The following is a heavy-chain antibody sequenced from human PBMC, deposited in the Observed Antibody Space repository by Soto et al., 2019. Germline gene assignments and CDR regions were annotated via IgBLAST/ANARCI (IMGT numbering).Heavy chain of an antibody. Sequence: QVQLVQSGAEVKKPGASVKVSCKASGFTFNNYFFHWVRQAPRQGLEWMGIISPYDGSTNYEQSLQGRVTMTSDTSTSTVYMELSSLRSEDTAVYYCARGDGRGSTGFYYYDGMDVWGHGTTVTVSS. J-gene: IGHJ6*02. CDR3: ARGDGRGSTGFYYYDGMDV. CDR1: GFTFNNYF. V-gene: IGHV1-46*02. D-gene: IGHD1-26*01. CDR2: ISPYDGST.